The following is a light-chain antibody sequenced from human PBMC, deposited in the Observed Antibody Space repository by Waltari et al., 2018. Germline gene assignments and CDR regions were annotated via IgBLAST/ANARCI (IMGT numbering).Light chain of an antibody. V-gene: IGKV3-20*01. J-gene: IGKJ3*01. CDR1: QSVRSSY. Sequence: DNVLTQSPGPLSLSPGERATRSCRASQSVRSSYLAWYQQKPGQAPRLLIYGASSRATGIPDRFSGSGSGTDFTLTISRLEPEDFAVYYCQQYGSSPLTFGPGTKVDIK. CDR3: QQYGSSPLT. CDR2: GAS.